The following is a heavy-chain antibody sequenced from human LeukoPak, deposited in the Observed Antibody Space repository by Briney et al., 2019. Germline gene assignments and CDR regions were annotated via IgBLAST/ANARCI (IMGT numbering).Heavy chain of an antibody. CDR1: GYTFTIYG. D-gene: IGHD3-3*01. V-gene: IGHV1-18*01. CDR2: IIAYNGNT. Sequence: ASVKVSCKSSGYTFTIYGISWVRQSPGQGLEWMVWIIAYNGNTNYAQKLQGRLTMTTDTSTSTASMELRSLRYDDTAVYYCARYYDFSARHHDYWGQGTLVTVSS. J-gene: IGHJ4*02. CDR3: ARYYDFSARHHDY.